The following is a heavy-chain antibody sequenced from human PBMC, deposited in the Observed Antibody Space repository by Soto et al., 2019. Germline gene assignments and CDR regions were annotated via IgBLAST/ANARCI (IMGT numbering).Heavy chain of an antibody. V-gene: IGHV2-5*02. Sequence: QITLKESGPTLVKPTQTLTLTCTFSGFSLSTSGVGVGWIRQPPGKALEWLALIYWDDDKRYSPSLKSRLTITKDTSKNQVVLTMTNIDPVDTATYYCAHSFAYGGNSPTLDYWGQGTLVTVSS. D-gene: IGHD4-17*01. CDR1: GFSLSTSGVG. CDR2: IYWDDDK. CDR3: AHSFAYGGNSPTLDY. J-gene: IGHJ4*02.